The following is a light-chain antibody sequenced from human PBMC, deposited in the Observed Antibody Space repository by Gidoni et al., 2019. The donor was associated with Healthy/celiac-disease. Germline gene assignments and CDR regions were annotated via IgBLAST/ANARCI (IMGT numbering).Light chain of an antibody. J-gene: IGKJ2*01. CDR3: QHLNSYPT. CDR2: AAS. Sequence: IQLTQSPSSLSASVGDRVTITCRASQGISSYVAWYQQKPGNAPKLLFDAASTLQRGVPSRFSGSGSGTDFTLTISSLQPEDFATYYCQHLNSYPTFGQGTKLEIK. CDR1: QGISSY. V-gene: IGKV1-9*01.